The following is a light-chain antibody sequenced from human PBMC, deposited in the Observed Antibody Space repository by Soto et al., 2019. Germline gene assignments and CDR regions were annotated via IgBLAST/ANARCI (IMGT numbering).Light chain of an antibody. CDR2: LGS. CDR3: MQALQSRT. Sequence: VVMTQSPLSLSVTPGEPASISCSSSQSLLYTNGYNYLDWYLQKPGQSPQLLIYLGSNRASGVPDRFSGSGSGTDFTLKISRVEAEDIGVYYCMQALQSRTFGQGTKVEIK. CDR1: QSLLYTNGYNY. V-gene: IGKV2-28*01. J-gene: IGKJ1*01.